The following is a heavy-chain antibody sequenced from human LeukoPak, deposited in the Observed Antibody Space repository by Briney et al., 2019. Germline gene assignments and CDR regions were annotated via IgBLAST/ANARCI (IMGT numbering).Heavy chain of an antibody. J-gene: IGHJ1*01. CDR2: IIPIFGTA. Sequence: ASVKVSCKASGGTFSSYAISWVRQAPEQGLEWMGGIIPIFGTANYAQKFQGRVTITADESTSTAYMELSSLRSEDTAVYYCARGPYSSGWYGHHRHEYFQHWGQGTLVTVSS. CDR3: ARGPYSSGWYGHHRHEYFQH. D-gene: IGHD6-19*01. CDR1: GGTFSSYA. V-gene: IGHV1-69*13.